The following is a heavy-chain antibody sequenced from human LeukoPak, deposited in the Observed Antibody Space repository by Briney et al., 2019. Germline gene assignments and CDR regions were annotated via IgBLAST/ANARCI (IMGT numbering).Heavy chain of an antibody. Sequence: ASVKVSCKASRYTFTSYAMHWVRQAPGQRLEWMGWINAGNGNTKYSQKFQGRVTMTRDTSTSTVYMELSSLRSEDTAVYYCARGNRLIAAAGTTYGYWGQGTLVTVSS. CDR1: RYTFTSYA. CDR3: ARGNRLIAAAGTTYGY. V-gene: IGHV1-3*01. D-gene: IGHD6-13*01. J-gene: IGHJ4*02. CDR2: INAGNGNT.